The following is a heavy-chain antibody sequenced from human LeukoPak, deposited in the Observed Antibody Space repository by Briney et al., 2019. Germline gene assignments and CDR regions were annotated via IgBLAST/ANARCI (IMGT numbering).Heavy chain of an antibody. V-gene: IGHV4-39*07. Sequence: SETLSLTCTVSGGSISSSSYYWGWIRQPPGKGLEWIGSTYYSGSTYYNPSLKSRVTISVDTSKNQFSLKLSSVTAADTAVYYCAREVGGSIAARPEVGYWGQGTLVTVSS. CDR3: AREVGGSIAARPEVGY. CDR2: TYYSGST. CDR1: GGSISSSSYY. J-gene: IGHJ4*02. D-gene: IGHD6-6*01.